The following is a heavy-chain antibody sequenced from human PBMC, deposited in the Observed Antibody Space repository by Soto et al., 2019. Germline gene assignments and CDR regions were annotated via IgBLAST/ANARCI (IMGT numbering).Heavy chain of an antibody. V-gene: IGHV1-2*02. CDR1: GYTFTGYY. J-gene: IGHJ5*02. CDR3: ARDLMVDSRLDP. Sequence: ASVKVSCKASGYTFTGYYMHCVRQAPGQGLEWMGWINPNSGGTNYAQKFQGRVTMTRDTSISTAYMELSRLRSDDTAVYYCARDLMVDSRLDPWGQGTLVTVSS. CDR2: INPNSGGT. D-gene: IGHD3-22*01.